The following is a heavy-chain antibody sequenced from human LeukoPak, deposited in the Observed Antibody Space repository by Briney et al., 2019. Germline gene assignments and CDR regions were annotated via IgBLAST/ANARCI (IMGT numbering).Heavy chain of an antibody. V-gene: IGHV3-74*01. Sequence: QPGGSLRLSCAASGFTFSSYWMHWVRQAPGKGQVWVSRINSDGSSTSYADSVKGRFTISRDNAKNTLYLQMNSLRAEDTAVYYCARDRGVAVAEDYWGQGTLVTVSS. CDR3: ARDRGVAVAEDY. CDR2: INSDGSST. J-gene: IGHJ4*02. CDR1: GFTFSSYW. D-gene: IGHD6-19*01.